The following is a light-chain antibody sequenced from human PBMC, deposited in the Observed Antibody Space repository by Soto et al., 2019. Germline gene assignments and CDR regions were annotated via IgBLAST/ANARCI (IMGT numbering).Light chain of an antibody. Sequence: DIQMTQSPSTLSGSVGDRVTITCRASQTISSWLAWYQQKPGKAPKLLIYKASTLKSGVPSRFSGSGSGTDFTLTISSLQPEDFATYYCQHFRSFPITFGQGTRLEI. CDR1: QTISSW. J-gene: IGKJ5*01. V-gene: IGKV1-5*03. CDR3: QHFRSFPIT. CDR2: KAS.